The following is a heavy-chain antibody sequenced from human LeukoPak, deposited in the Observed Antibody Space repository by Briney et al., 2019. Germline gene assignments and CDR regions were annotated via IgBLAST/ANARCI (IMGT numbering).Heavy chain of an antibody. V-gene: IGHV4-59*08. CDR1: GGSISSYY. CDR3: ARRDSSSWTFDY. CDR2: IYYSGST. J-gene: IGHJ4*02. D-gene: IGHD6-13*01. Sequence: SETLSLTCTVSGGSISSYYWSWTRQPPGKGLEWIGYIYYSGSTNYNPSLKSRVTISVDTSKNQFSLKLGSVTAADTAVYYCARRDSSSWTFDYWGQGTLVTVSS.